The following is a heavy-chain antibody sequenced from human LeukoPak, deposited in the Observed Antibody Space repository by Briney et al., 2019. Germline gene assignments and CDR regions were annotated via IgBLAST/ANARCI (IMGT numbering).Heavy chain of an antibody. CDR1: GGSITGYS. Sequence: SETLSLTCSVSGGSITGYSRSWIRQTPGKGLEWIGYIYYNGDTHYNPSLNSRLSMSVDTPNKQFSLNLRSVTAADTAVYYCVRGPYGSSISNWFDPWGQGLLVTVSS. J-gene: IGHJ5*02. CDR2: IYYNGDT. V-gene: IGHV4-59*01. CDR3: VRGPYGSSISNWFDP. D-gene: IGHD3-10*01.